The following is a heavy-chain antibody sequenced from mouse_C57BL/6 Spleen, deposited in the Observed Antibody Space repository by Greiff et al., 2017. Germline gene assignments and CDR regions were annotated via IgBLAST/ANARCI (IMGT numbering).Heavy chain of an antibody. V-gene: IGHV2-5*01. CDR3: VKNYDGYSAMDY. Sequence: VKLVESGPGLVQPSQSLSITCTVSGFSLTSYGVHWVRQSPGKGLEWLGVIWRGGSTDYNAAFMSRLSITKDNSKSQVFIKMNSLQADDTAIYCCVKNYDGYSAMDYWGQGTSVTVSS. J-gene: IGHJ4*01. CDR2: IWRGGST. D-gene: IGHD2-3*01. CDR1: GFSLTSYG.